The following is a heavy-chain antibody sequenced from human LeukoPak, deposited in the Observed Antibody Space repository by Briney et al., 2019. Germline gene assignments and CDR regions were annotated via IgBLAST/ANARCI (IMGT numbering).Heavy chain of an antibody. CDR2: IKSNNGGT. CDR1: GYTFTSYD. Sequence: ASVKVSCKASGYTFTSYDINWVRQAPGQGLEWMGCIKSNNGGTDYAQKFQGRVTMTRDTSINTAYVELSGLRSDDTALYYCASHRLNAWGQGTLVTVSS. J-gene: IGHJ5*02. V-gene: IGHV1-2*02. D-gene: IGHD3-16*01. CDR3: ASHRLNA.